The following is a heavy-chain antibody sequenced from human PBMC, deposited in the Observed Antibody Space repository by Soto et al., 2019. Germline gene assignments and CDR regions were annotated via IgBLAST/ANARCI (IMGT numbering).Heavy chain of an antibody. D-gene: IGHD6-19*01. J-gene: IGHJ4*02. V-gene: IGHV4-39*01. Sequence: SETLSLTCSVSGGSINSNLHYWGWIRQPPGKGLEWIGSVYYSGTTFSNPSLQSRVTISVDTSRNQFSLRLSSVTAADTAVYYCARSYKYSSGWYDSYYFDHWGQGTLVTVSS. CDR1: GGSINSNLHY. CDR2: VYYSGTT. CDR3: ARSYKYSSGWYDSYYFDH.